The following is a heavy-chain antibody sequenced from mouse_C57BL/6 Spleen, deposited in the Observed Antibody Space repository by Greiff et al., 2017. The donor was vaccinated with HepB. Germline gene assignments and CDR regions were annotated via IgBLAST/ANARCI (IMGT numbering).Heavy chain of an antibody. Sequence: EVQLMESGGGLVRPGGSLKLSCAASGFTFSSYTMSWVRQTPEQRLEWVATISDGGSYTYYPDNVKGRFTISRDNAKNNRYLQMSHLKSEDTAMYYCATDDEWGEGTT. CDR2: ISDGGSYT. J-gene: IGHJ2*01. CDR3: ATDDE. CDR1: GFTFSSYT. V-gene: IGHV5-4*01.